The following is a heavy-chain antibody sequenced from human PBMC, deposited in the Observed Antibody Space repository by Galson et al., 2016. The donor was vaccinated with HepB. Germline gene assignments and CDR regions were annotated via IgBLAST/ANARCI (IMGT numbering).Heavy chain of an antibody. J-gene: IGHJ4*02. CDR1: GGSISSSNW. Sequence: SETLSLTCTVSGGSISSSNWWSWVRQPPGKGLEWIGDVFHNGNTNYKSSLKSRVTISVDKSKNQFSLNLTSVTAAVTAVYYCAGRLYCSGGSCYIFDSWGQGTLVTVSS. CDR3: AGRLYCSGGSCYIFDS. D-gene: IGHD2-15*01. V-gene: IGHV4-4*02. CDR2: VFHNGNT.